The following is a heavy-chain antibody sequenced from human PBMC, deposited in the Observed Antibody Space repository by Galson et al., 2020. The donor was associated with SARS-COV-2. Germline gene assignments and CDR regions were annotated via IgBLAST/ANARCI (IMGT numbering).Heavy chain of an antibody. J-gene: IGHJ4*02. CDR2: ISGSGGTI. CDR1: GFTINRVD. V-gene: IGHV3-23*01. CDR3: VRAPYCGGDCSFTFFEDRCLFH. D-gene: IGHD2-21*01. Sequence: GGSLRLSCAASGFTINRVDMTWVSQAPAKRREGGSGISGSGGTIYYAASVKGRFTISRDKSKNTLSLQMNSLRAEDTAIYYCVRAPYCGGDCSFTFFEDRCLFHWVQGPLVPGSS.